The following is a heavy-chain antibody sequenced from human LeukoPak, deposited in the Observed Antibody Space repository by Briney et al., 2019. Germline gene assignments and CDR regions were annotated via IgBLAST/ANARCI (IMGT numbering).Heavy chain of an antibody. CDR2: VYYSGST. V-gene: IGHV4-59*01. D-gene: IGHD2-2*01. J-gene: IGHJ4*02. Sequence: SETLSLTCTVSGGSISSYYWSWLRQPPGKGLEWFGYVYYSGSTNYNPSLKSRVNILVDTSKNQFSLKLSSVTAADTAVYYCARGRYTSYAPRLDFWGQGTLVTVSS. CDR1: GGSISSYY. CDR3: ARGRYTSYAPRLDF.